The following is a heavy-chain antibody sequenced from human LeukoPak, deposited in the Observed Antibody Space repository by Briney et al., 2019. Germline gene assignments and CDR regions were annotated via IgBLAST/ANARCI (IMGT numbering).Heavy chain of an antibody. CDR2: IYYSGST. V-gene: IGHV4-39*01. Sequence: SETLSLTCTVPGGSISSSSYYWGWIRQPPGKGLEWIGSIYYSGSTYYNPSLKSRVTISVDTSKNQFSLKLSSVTAADTAVYYCASYPIDYYGSGSYAVDYWGQGTLVTVSS. D-gene: IGHD3-10*01. J-gene: IGHJ4*02. CDR3: ASYPIDYYGSGSYAVDY. CDR1: GGSISSSSYY.